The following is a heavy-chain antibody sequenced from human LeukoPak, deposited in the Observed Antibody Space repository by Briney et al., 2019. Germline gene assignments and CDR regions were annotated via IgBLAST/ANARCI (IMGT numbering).Heavy chain of an antibody. CDR3: ARDAYAYQLLGAFDI. CDR1: GGSISSYY. Sequence: SETLSLTCTVSGGSISSYYWSWVRQPAGKGLEWIGRIYASGNTNYNPSLKGRVTMTVDTSKNQFSLNLSSVTAADTAVYYCARDAYAYQLLGAFDIWGQGTMVTVSS. V-gene: IGHV4-4*07. D-gene: IGHD2-2*01. J-gene: IGHJ3*02. CDR2: IYASGNT.